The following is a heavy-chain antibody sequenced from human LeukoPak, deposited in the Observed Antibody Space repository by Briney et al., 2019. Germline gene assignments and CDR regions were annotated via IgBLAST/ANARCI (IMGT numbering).Heavy chain of an antibody. CDR2: MWYDRSKK. V-gene: IGHV3-33*01. CDR3: AREVSPPRGYSYGPYFDY. D-gene: IGHD5-18*01. CDR1: GFTFSSYG. Sequence: GRSLRLSCAASGFTFSSYGMPWVRQAPGKRLGWVAGMWYDRSKKYYADSVKDRFTISTDNSKNTLYLQMNSLRAEDTAVYYCAREVSPPRGYSYGPYFDYWGQGTLVTVSS. J-gene: IGHJ4*02.